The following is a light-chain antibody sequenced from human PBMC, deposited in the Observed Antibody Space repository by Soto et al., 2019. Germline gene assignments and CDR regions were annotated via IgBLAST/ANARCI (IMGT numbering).Light chain of an antibody. CDR3: QQYYTTPLT. CDR1: QSVLSSANHQNH. J-gene: IGKJ4*01. CDR2: WAS. Sequence: DIVMTQSPDSLAVSLGERATINCKSSQSVLSSANHQNHLAWYQHKPGQPPRLLIYWASTRESGVPDRFSGGGSGTDFILTISSLQAEDVAVYYCQQYYTTPLTFGGGTKVEI. V-gene: IGKV4-1*01.